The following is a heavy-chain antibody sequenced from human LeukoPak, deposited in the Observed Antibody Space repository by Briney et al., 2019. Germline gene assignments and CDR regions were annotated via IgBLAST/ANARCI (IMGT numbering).Heavy chain of an antibody. CDR3: ARTEFDAFDI. D-gene: IGHD3-10*01. Sequence: SETLSLTCTVPGGSISSYYWSWVRQPPGERLEWIGYIYYSGGTNYNPSLKTRVTISVNTSKTQFSLKLSSGTAADTAVYYGARTEFDAFDIWSQGTMVTVSS. CDR1: GGSISSYY. CDR2: IYYSGGT. J-gene: IGHJ3*02. V-gene: IGHV4-59*01.